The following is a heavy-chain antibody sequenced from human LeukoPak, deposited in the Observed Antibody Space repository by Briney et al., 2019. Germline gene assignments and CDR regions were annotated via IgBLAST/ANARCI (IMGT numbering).Heavy chain of an antibody. CDR3: ARGGTVTTAPIDY. V-gene: IGHV1-46*01. Sequence: ASVKVSCKASGYPFASYGISWVRQAPGQGLEWMGIINPSSGSTSYAQKFQGRVTMTRDTSTSTVDMELSSLTFEDTAVYYCARGGTVTTAPIDYWGQGTLVTVSS. D-gene: IGHD4-17*01. CDR2: INPSSGST. J-gene: IGHJ4*02. CDR1: GYPFASYG.